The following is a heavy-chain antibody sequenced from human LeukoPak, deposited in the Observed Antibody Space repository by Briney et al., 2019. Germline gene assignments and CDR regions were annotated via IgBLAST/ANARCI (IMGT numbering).Heavy chain of an antibody. V-gene: IGHV3-23*01. J-gene: IGHJ4*02. Sequence: PGGSLRLSCAASGFTFSSYAMSWVRQAPGKGLEWVSAISGSGGSTYYADSVKGRFTISRDNPKNTLYLQMNSLRAEDTAVYYCAKAVREGIVVVPAALNWGQGTLVTVSS. CDR1: GFTFSSYA. CDR2: ISGSGGST. CDR3: AKAVREGIVVVPAALN. D-gene: IGHD2-2*01.